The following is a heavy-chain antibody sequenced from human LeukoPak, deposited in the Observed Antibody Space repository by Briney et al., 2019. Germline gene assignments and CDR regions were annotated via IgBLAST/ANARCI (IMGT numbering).Heavy chain of an antibody. D-gene: IGHD6-6*01. V-gene: IGHV4-59*01. Sequence: SETLSLTCTVSGGSISSYYWSWIRQPPGKGLEWIGYIYYSGSTNSNPSLKSRVTISVDTSKNQFSLELSSVTAADTAVYYCARGRQLVTDYWGQGTLVTVSS. J-gene: IGHJ4*02. CDR2: IYYSGST. CDR1: GGSISSYY. CDR3: ARGRQLVTDY.